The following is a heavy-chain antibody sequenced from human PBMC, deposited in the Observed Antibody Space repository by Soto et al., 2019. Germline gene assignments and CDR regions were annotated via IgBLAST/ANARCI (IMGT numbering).Heavy chain of an antibody. D-gene: IGHD1-26*01. Sequence: QVQLQESGPGLVKPSQTLSLTCTVSGGSISSGGYYWSWIRQHPGKGLEWIGYIYYSGSIYYNPSLKSRVTISVDTSKIHISLQVRYVTAADTAVYYCARWVGATSFDYWGQGTLVTVSS. CDR2: IYYSGSI. CDR3: ARWVGATSFDY. V-gene: IGHV4-31*03. J-gene: IGHJ4*02. CDR1: GGSISSGGYY.